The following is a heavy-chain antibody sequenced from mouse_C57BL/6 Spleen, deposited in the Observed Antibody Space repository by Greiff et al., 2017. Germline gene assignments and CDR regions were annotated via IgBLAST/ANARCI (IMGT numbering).Heavy chain of an antibody. J-gene: IGHJ2*02. CDR1: GYTFTGYW. Sequence: QVQLQQSGAELMKPGASVKLSCKATGYTFTGYWIEWVKQRPGHGLEWIGEILPGSGSTNYNEKFKGKATFTADPSTNTAYMQLSSRTTGDTATYYGARGGTGYYFDYWGQGTSLTVSS. CDR3: ARGGTGYYFDY. CDR2: ILPGSGST. D-gene: IGHD3-3*01. V-gene: IGHV1-9*01.